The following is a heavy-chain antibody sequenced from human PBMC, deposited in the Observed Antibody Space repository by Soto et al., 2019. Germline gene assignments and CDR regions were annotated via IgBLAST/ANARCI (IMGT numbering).Heavy chain of an antibody. CDR1: GGSISRYY. V-gene: IGHV4-59*08. Sequence: TSETLSLTCTGSGGSISRYYWGWIRQPPGEGLEWIGYIYYSGSTNYTPSLKSRVTISVDTSKNQFSLKLNSVTAADTAVYYCARRYGGTFDYWGQGTLVTVSS. CDR2: IYYSGST. J-gene: IGHJ4*02. D-gene: IGHD2-15*01. CDR3: ARRYGGTFDY.